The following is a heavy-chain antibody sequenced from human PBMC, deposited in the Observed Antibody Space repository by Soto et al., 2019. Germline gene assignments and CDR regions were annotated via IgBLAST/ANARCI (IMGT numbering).Heavy chain of an antibody. J-gene: IGHJ4*02. CDR2: IYYTGST. Sequence: TLSLTCSVSGASIRSGGYYWSWLRQSPGKGLEWIGHIYYTGSTFYSPSLKSRLTISLDTSKNQFSLDLRSVTAADTAMYYCARIEMASIKWGRGTLITVSS. V-gene: IGHV4-31*03. CDR3: ARIEMASIK. CDR1: GASIRSGGYY.